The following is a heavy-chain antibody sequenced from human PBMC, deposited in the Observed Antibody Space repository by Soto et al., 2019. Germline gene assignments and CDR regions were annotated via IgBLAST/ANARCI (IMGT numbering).Heavy chain of an antibody. CDR2: IWYDGSNK. D-gene: IGHD5-18*01. V-gene: IGHV3-33*01. CDR3: ARGGRTGYSYGHFDS. Sequence: QVQLVESGGGVVQPGRSLRLSCAASGFTFSSYAMHWVRQAPGKGLEWVAVIWYDGSNKYYADSVKGRFTISRDNSKNTLSLQMNSLRVEDTAVYYCARGGRTGYSYGHFDSWGQGTLVTVSS. CDR1: GFTFSSYA. J-gene: IGHJ4*02.